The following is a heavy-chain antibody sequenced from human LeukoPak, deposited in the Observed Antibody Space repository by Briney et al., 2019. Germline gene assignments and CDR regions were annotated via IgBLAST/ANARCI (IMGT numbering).Heavy chain of an antibody. CDR1: GFTVSNNY. J-gene: IGHJ6*03. Sequence: GGSLRLSCAASGFTVSNNYMSWVRQAPGKGLEFVSVIYSDGSTYYADSVKGRFTISRDNSKNTLYLQMNSLRAEDTAVYYCARHYDRYYYYMDVWGKGTTVTVSS. CDR2: IYSDGST. D-gene: IGHD3-9*01. V-gene: IGHV3-66*04. CDR3: ARHYDRYYYYMDV.